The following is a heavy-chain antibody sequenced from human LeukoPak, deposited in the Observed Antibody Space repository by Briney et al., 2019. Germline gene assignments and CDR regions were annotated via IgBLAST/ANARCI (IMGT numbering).Heavy chain of an antibody. CDR2: IYYSGST. V-gene: IGHV4-30-4*01. J-gene: IGHJ2*01. CDR3: ARARVVVAATYWYFDL. CDR1: GGSISSGDYY. Sequence: SQTLSLTCTVSGGSISSGDYYWSWIRQPPGKGLEWIGYIYYSGSTYYNPSLKSRVTISVDTSKNQFSLKLTSVTAADTAVYYCARARVVVAATYWYFDLWGRGTLVTASS. D-gene: IGHD2-15*01.